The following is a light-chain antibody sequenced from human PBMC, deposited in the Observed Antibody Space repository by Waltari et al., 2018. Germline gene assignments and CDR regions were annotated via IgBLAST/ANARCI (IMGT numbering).Light chain of an antibody. CDR3: QQSFSSPWT. Sequence: DIQMTQSPSSLSASLGDTVTVTCRASQNIRTQLNWYQQKPPTGPKLLIYAASTLQRGVPASFSGSASGTEFTPTVTKLQPDDLAMYCCQQSFSSPWTFGQGTRV. CDR2: AAS. V-gene: IGKV1-39*01. CDR1: QNIRTQ. J-gene: IGKJ1*01.